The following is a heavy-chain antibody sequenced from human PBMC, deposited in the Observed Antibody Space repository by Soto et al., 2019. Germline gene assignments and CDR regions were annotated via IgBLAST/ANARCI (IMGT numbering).Heavy chain of an antibody. CDR3: ATLSIVVVPAAILGAAFDI. J-gene: IGHJ3*02. CDR2: ISSSSSYI. CDR1: GFTFSSSW. Sequence: PGGSLRLSCAASGFTFSSSWMHWVRQAPGKGLEWVSSISSSSSYIYYADSVKGRFTISRDNAKNSLYLQMNSLRAEDTAVYYCATLSIVVVPAAILGAAFDIWGQGTMVT. D-gene: IGHD2-2*01. V-gene: IGHV3-21*01.